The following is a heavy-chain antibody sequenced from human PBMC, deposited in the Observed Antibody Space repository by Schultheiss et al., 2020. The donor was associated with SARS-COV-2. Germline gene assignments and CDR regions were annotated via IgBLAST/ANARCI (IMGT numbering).Heavy chain of an antibody. J-gene: IGHJ6*02. V-gene: IGHV4-59*12. CDR3: ARDSGVGATPVYGMDV. Sequence: SETLSLTCTVSGGSISSYYWSWIRQPPGKGLEWIGYIYYSGSTNYNPSLKSRVTISVDTSKNQFSLKLSSVTAADTAVYYCARDSGVGATPVYGMDVWGQGTTVTVSS. CDR1: GGSISSYY. CDR2: IYYSGST. D-gene: IGHD1-26*01.